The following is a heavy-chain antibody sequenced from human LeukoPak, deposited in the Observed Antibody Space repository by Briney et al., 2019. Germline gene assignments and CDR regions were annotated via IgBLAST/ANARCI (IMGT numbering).Heavy chain of an antibody. V-gene: IGHV3-23*01. Sequence: GGSLRLSCAASGFTFSSYAMSWVRQAPRKGLEWVSAIRGSGGSTYYADSVKGRFTISRDNSKNTLYLQMNSLRAEDTAVYYCAKAYYDFWSGYYKYYFDYWGQGTLVTVSS. CDR2: IRGSGGST. J-gene: IGHJ4*02. CDR1: GFTFSSYA. CDR3: AKAYYDFWSGYYKYYFDY. D-gene: IGHD3-3*01.